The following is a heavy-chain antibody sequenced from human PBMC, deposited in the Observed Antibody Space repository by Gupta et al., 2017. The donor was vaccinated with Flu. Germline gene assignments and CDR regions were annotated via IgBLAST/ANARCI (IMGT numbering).Heavy chain of an antibody. D-gene: IGHD2-2*01. CDR3: ARDARGYGSSTSCSDAFDI. J-gene: IGHJ3*02. CDR2: SKNSGST. V-gene: IGHV4-34*01. Sequence: WSWIRRPPGKGLECIGESKNSGSTNYNQSIKSRVTMTVDTSKKQFSRKLSSVTAAETAVYYGARDARGYGSSTSCSDAFDIWGQGTMVTVSS.